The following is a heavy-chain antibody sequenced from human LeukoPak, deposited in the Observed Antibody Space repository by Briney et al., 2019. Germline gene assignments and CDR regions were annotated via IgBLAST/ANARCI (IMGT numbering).Heavy chain of an antibody. J-gene: IGHJ6*02. Sequence: PGGSLRLSCAASGFTFSNAWMSWVRQAPGKGLEWVGRIKSKTDGGTTDYAAPVKGRFTISRDDSENTLYLQMNSLKTEDTAVYYCTTGLWFGELPTHYYGMDVWGQGTTVTVSS. CDR2: IKSKTDGGTT. V-gene: IGHV3-15*01. D-gene: IGHD3-10*01. CDR1: GFTFSNAW. CDR3: TTGLWFGELPTHYYGMDV.